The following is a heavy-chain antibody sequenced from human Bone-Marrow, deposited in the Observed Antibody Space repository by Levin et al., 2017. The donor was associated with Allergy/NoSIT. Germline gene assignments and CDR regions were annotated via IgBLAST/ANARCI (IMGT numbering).Heavy chain of an antibody. CDR2: ISSDGKNT. CDR3: AKNQDEYVWGAAFDI. Sequence: GESLKISCAASGLNLNNYGMHWVRQAPGKGLEWLAVISSDGKNTYHADAVKGRFTISRDKSRNTLFLQMDSLRAEDTAVYFCAKNQDEYVWGAAFDIWGQGTMVTVSA. J-gene: IGHJ3*02. V-gene: IGHV3-30*18. D-gene: IGHD3-16*01. CDR1: GLNLNNYG.